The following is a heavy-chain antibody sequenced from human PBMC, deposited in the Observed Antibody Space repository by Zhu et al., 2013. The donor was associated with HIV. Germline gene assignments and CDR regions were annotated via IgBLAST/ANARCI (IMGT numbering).Heavy chain of an antibody. CDR1: GGTLNTYA. Sequence: QVQLVQSGAEVKKPGSSVKVSCKASGGTLNTYAFSWVRQAPGQGLEWVGGIIPLFGTSNYARKFQGRAKITADDSTGTAYMDLSSLRSEDTAIYYCATAELVDCGGDCYSGWNWGQGTLVTVSS. D-gene: IGHD2-21*02. J-gene: IGHJ4*02. CDR3: ATAELVDCGGDCYSGWN. CDR2: IIPLFGTS. V-gene: IGHV1-69*01.